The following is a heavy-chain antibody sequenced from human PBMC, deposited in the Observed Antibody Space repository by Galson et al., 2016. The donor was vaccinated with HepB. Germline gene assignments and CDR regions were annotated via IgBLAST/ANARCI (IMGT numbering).Heavy chain of an antibody. CDR3: AKGLLDTAMVTGPEDRFDP. CDR1: GFTFSSYG. Sequence: SLRLSCAASGFTFSSYGMHWVRQAPGKGLEWVAVISYDGSKKYYADSVKGRFTISRDNSKNTLFLQMNSLRLDDKAVYYCAKGLLDTAMVTGPEDRFDPWGQGTQVIVSS. CDR2: ISYDGSKK. J-gene: IGHJ5*02. D-gene: IGHD5-18*01. V-gene: IGHV3-30*18.